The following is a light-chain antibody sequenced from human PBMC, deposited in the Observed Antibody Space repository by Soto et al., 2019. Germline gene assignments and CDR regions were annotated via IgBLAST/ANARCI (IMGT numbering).Light chain of an antibody. CDR2: LGS. V-gene: IGKV2-28*01. CDR3: MQALQTPST. Sequence: DIVMTQSPLSLPVTPGEPASISCRSHQSLLYSDGRNYLDWYLKKPGQSPQLLIYLGSNRASGVPDRFSGSGSGTDFTLKISRVEAEDVGVYYCMQALQTPSTFGPGTKVDIK. J-gene: IGKJ3*01. CDR1: QSLLYSDGRNY.